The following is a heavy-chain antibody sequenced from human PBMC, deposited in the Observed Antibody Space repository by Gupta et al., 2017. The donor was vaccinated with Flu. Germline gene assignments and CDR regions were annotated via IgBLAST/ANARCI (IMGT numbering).Heavy chain of an antibody. CDR3: VRSSLYGSQYHFDS. D-gene: IGHD1-26*01. J-gene: IGHJ5*01. Sequence: QMVLVQSGPEVRKTGSSVKISCTASAYTFTYRYLHWVRQVPGQALEWMGWITIDNGNTDYAQRFRDRISITRESSLSTVHMELTALRSADTGIYFCVRSSLYGSQYHFDSWGQGTLVTVSS. CDR1: AYTFTYRY. V-gene: IGHV1-45*01. CDR2: ITIDNGNT.